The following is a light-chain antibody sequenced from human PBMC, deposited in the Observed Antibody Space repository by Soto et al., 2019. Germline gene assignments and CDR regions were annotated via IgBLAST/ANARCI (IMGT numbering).Light chain of an antibody. CDR2: GNS. Sequence: QSVLTQPPSVSGAPGQRVTISCTGSSSSIGAGYDVHWYQQVPGTAPKLLIYGNSNRPSGVPDRFSGSKSGTSASLAITGLQAEDEADYYCSSYTSSSTLVFGTGTKLTVL. V-gene: IGLV1-40*01. CDR3: SSYTSSSTLV. CDR1: SSSIGAGYD. J-gene: IGLJ1*01.